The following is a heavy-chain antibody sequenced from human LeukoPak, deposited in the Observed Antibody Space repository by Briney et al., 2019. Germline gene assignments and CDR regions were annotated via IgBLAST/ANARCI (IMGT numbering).Heavy chain of an antibody. J-gene: IGHJ5*02. D-gene: IGHD4-23*01. V-gene: IGHV3-74*01. CDR2: VATDGAEP. Sequence: GRSLRLSCAASGFIFNNYWMHWVRQAPGKGRLWVSRVATDGAEPSYADSVKGRFTISRDNAKNTLYLQMNSLRAEDTAVYYCARDVGPYGGNPVGSWGQGTLVIVSS. CDR1: GFIFNNYW. CDR3: ARDVGPYGGNPVGS.